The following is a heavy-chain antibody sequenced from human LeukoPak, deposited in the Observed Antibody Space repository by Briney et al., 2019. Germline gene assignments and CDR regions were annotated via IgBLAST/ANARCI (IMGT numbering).Heavy chain of an antibody. D-gene: IGHD3-10*01. CDR2: ITGSGDAT. V-gene: IGHV3-23*01. CDR1: GVTFSTFS. J-gene: IGHJ5*02. CDR3: AKFGGSGSLNWFDP. Sequence: GGSLRLSCAASGVTFSTFSMTWVRQAPGEGLEWVSTITGSGDATSYADSVKGRFTISRDNSKNTLYLQMNSLRAEDTALYYCAKFGGSGSLNWFDPWGQGTLVTVSS.